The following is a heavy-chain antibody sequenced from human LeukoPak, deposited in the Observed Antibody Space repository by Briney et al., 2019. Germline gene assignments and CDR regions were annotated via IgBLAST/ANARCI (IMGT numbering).Heavy chain of an antibody. CDR2: ISSSSSTI. D-gene: IGHD6-13*01. CDR1: GFTFSSYS. V-gene: IGHV3-48*01. J-gene: IGHJ3*02. Sequence: GGSLRLSCAASGFTFSSYSKNWVRQAPGKGLEWVSYISSSSSTIYYADSVKGRFTISRDNAKNSLYLQMNSLRAEDTAVYYCASAPNQQLVWAFDIWGQGTMVTVSS. CDR3: ASAPNQQLVWAFDI.